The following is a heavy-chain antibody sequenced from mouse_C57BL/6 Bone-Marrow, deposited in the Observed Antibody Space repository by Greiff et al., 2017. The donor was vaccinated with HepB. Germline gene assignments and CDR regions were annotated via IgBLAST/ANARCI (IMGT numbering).Heavy chain of an antibody. CDR1: GYTFTSYW. CDR3: ARVLYYGSQYYYAMDY. CDR2: IDPSDSYT. J-gene: IGHJ4*01. V-gene: IGHV1-69*01. D-gene: IGHD1-1*01. Sequence: QVQLQQPGAELVMPGASVKLSCKASGYTFTSYWMHWVKQRPGQGLEWIGEIDPSDSYTNYNQKFKGKSSLTVDKSSSTAYMQLSSLTSEDSAVYYCARVLYYGSQYYYAMDYWGQGTSVTVSS.